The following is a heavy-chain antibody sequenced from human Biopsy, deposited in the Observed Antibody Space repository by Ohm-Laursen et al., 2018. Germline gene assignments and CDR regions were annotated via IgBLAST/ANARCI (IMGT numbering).Heavy chain of an antibody. V-gene: IGHV1-8*01. D-gene: IGHD3-10*01. CDR1: GYTFTSYE. CDR3: ARADPPLFYYGSGSSNWFDP. CDR2: MNPDSGNT. Sequence: GVSVKVSCKTSGYTFTSYEINWVRQATGQGLEWMGWMNPDSGNTGYAQNFQGRVTMTRNTSISTAYMELSSLRSEDTAVYFCARADPPLFYYGSGSSNWFDPWGQGTLVIVSS. J-gene: IGHJ5*02.